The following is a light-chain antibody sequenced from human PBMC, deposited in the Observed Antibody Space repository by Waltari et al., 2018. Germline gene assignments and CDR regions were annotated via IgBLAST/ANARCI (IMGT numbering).Light chain of an antibody. J-gene: IGLJ2*01. CDR2: ESS. V-gene: IGLV2-23*01. CDR3: CSYVGGITPFLV. CDR1: TSDHGNHKF. Sequence: PGQSITISCSGTTSDHGNHKFVSWFQHPPGKVTKPMIYESSKRPSGVSNRFSGSKSDNTASLTITGLQTEDEADYYCCSYVGGITPFLVFGGGTKVTVL.